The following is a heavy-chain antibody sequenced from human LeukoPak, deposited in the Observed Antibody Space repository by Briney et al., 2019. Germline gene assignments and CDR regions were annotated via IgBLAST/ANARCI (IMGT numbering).Heavy chain of an antibody. CDR3: ARVSSNWYSWFDP. J-gene: IGHJ5*02. CDR2: MNPNSGNT. CDR1: GYTFTSYD. D-gene: IGHD6-13*01. Sequence: GASVKVSCKASGYTFTSYDINWVRQATGQGLEWMGWMNPNSGNTGYAQKFQGRVTMTRNTSISTAYMELSSLRSEDTAVYYCARVSSNWYSWFDPWGQGTLVTVSS. V-gene: IGHV1-8*01.